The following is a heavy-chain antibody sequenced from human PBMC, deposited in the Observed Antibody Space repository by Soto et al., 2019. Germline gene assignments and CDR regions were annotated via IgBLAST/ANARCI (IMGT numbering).Heavy chain of an antibody. CDR1: GFSLTTRGVG. J-gene: IGHJ5*02. D-gene: IGHD3-16*01. CDR3: AHIPNHYHYDWFDP. CDR2: IYWDDDK. V-gene: IGHV2-5*02. Sequence: QITLKESGPTLVKPTQTLTLTCTFSGFSLTTRGVGVGWIRQPPGKALECLALIYWDDDKRYSPSLQSRLSITKDTSKNQVVLTMTNVDPVDTATYSCAHIPNHYHYDWFDPWGQGTLVSVSS.